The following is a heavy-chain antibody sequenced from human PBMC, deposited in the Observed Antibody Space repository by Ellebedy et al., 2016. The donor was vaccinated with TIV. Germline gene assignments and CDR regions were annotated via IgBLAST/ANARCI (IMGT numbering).Heavy chain of an antibody. V-gene: IGHV4-38-2*01. CDR2: IYHSGSI. CDR1: VYSISSGSY. Sequence: SQTLSLTCAVSVYSISSGSYWGWIRQPPGKGLEWIGSIYHSGSIYYNPSLKRRVTIPIDTSKNQFSLKLSTVTAAGTAVYYRATFRNLDGFDIWGQGTMVTVSS. J-gene: IGHJ3*02. CDR3: ATFRNLDGFDI.